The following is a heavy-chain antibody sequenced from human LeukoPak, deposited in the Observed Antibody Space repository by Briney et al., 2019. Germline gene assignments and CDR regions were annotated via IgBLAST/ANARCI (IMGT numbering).Heavy chain of an antibody. D-gene: IGHD1-26*01. J-gene: IGHJ6*03. CDR1: GFTFSSYG. Sequence: PGGSLRLSCAASGFTFSSYGMHWVRQAPGKGLEWVAFIRYDGSNKYYADSVKGRFTISRDNSKNTLYLQMNSLRAEDTAVYYCARLPRVGYYMDVWGKGTTVTISS. CDR3: ARLPRVGYYMDV. V-gene: IGHV3-30*02. CDR2: IRYDGSNK.